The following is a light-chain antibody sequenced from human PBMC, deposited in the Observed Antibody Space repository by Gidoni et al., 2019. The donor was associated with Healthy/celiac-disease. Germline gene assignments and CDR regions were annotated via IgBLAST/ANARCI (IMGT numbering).Light chain of an antibody. V-gene: IGLV2-14*01. CDR1: SSDVGGYNY. CDR2: EVS. CDR3: SSYTSSSTYVV. J-gene: IGLJ2*01. Sequence: QSALTQPASVSGSPGQSITISCTVTSSDVGGYNYVSWYQQHPGKAHKLMIYEVSNRPSGVSTRFSGSKSGNTASLTISGLQAEDEADYYCSSYTSSSTYVVFGGGTKLTVL.